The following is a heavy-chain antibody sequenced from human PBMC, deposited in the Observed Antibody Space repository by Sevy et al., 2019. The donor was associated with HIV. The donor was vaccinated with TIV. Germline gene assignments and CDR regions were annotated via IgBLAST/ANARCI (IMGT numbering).Heavy chain of an antibody. D-gene: IGHD3-10*01. J-gene: IGHJ6*02. CDR3: ARDVLGATMVKGVIANYGMDV. V-gene: IGHV1-69*13. CDR2: IIPIFGTA. Sequence: ASVKVSCKASGGTFSSYAISWVRQAPGQGLEWMGGIIPIFGTANYEQKFQGRVTITADESTSTAYMELSSLRSEDTAVYYCARDVLGATMVKGVIANYGMDVWGQGTTVTVSS. CDR1: GGTFSSYA.